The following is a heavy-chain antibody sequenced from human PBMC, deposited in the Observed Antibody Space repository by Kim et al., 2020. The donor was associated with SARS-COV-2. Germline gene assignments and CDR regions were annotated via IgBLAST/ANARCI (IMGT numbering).Heavy chain of an antibody. V-gene: IGHV7-4-1*02. CDR1: GYTFTSYA. CDR2: INTNTGNP. Sequence: ASVKVSCKASGYTFTSYAMNWVRQAPGQGLEWMGWINTNTGNPTYAQGFTGRFVFSLDTSVSTAYLQISSLKAEDTAVYYCARTNYYDSSGYPEGYYYMDVWGKGTTVTVSS. J-gene: IGHJ6*03. D-gene: IGHD3-22*01. CDR3: ARTNYYDSSGYPEGYYYMDV.